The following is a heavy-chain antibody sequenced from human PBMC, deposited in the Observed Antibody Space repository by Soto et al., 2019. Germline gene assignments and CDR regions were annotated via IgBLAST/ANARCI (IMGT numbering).Heavy chain of an antibody. CDR1: GVSISSGNW. J-gene: IGHJ4*02. V-gene: IGHV4-4*02. Sequence: KTSETLSLTCAVSGVSISSGNWWTFVRQPPQRGLEYIGEIFHDGTANYYPSFERRVAISVDTSKDQFSLKLTSVTAADTAIYFCARLVYDTRLNYMYFDFWGQGTLVTVSS. CDR3: ARLVYDTRLNYMYFDF. D-gene: IGHD3-10*01. CDR2: IFHDGTA.